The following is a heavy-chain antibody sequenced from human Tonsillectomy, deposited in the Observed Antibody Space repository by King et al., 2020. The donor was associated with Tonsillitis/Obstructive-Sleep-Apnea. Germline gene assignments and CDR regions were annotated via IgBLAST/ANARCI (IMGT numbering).Heavy chain of an antibody. D-gene: IGHD3-3*01. CDR3: TRAWDTIFGVVRFDY. CDR1: GFTFGDYA. CDR2: IRSKAYGGTT. J-gene: IGHJ4*02. V-gene: IGHV3-49*04. Sequence: VQLVESGGGLVKPGRSLRLSCTASGFTFGDYAMIWVRQAPGKGLEWVGFIRSKAYGGTTEYAASVKGRFTISRDDSKSIAYLQMNSRKTEDTAVYYCTRAWDTIFGVVRFDYWGQGTLVTVSS.